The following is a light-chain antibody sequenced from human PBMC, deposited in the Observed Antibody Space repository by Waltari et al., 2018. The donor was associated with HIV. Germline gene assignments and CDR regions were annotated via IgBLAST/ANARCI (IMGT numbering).Light chain of an antibody. CDR1: NGDFSDYNY. J-gene: IGLJ2*01. CDR2: EVT. Sequence: QSALTQSPSASGSPGQSVNISCTGANGDFSDYNYVSWYQQHSDRPPQLIIFEVTKRPSGVPDRFSGSKSGNTASLFVSGLQPEDEATYFCSSFAGTHKLFGGGTKLTVL. V-gene: IGLV2-8*01. CDR3: SSFAGTHKL.